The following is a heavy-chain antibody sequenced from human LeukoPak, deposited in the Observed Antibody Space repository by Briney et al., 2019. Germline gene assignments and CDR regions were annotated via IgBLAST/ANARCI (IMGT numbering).Heavy chain of an antibody. CDR1: GYSFTSYW. CDR3: ARQTSMAQNPTY. D-gene: IGHD5-24*01. Sequence: GASLQISCKGSGYSFTSYWIGWVRPMPGKGLEWMGIIYPGDSDTRYSPSFQGQVTISADKSISTAYLQWSSLTASDTAMYYCARQTSMAQNPTYWGQGTLVTVSS. J-gene: IGHJ4*02. CDR2: IYPGDSDT. V-gene: IGHV5-51*01.